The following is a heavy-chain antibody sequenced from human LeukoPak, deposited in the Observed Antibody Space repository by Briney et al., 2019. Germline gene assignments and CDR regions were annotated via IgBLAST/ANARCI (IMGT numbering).Heavy chain of an antibody. CDR2: IYYSGST. CDR3: ARAYGSGSYYVFDY. D-gene: IGHD3-10*01. Sequence: SXTLSLTCTVSGGSISSYYWRSIRQPPGKGREGIGYIYYSGSTNYNTSLKRGVTISVDTYKNQFSLKLSSVTAADTAVYYCARAYGSGSYYVFDYWGQGTLVTVSS. V-gene: IGHV4-59*01. J-gene: IGHJ4*02. CDR1: GGSISSYY.